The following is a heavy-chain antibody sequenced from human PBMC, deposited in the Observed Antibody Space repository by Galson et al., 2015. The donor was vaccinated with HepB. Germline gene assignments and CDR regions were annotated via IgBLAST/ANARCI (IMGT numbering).Heavy chain of an antibody. CDR3: ARGGTRDDAFDI. CDR2: IKQDGSEK. D-gene: IGHD1-1*01. Sequence: SLRLSCAASGFTFSSYRMSWVRQAPGKGLEWVANIKQDGSEKYYVDSVKGRFTISRDNAKNSLYLQMNSLRAGDTAVYYCARGGTRDDAFDIWGQGTMVTVSS. J-gene: IGHJ3*02. CDR1: GFTFSSYR. V-gene: IGHV3-7*03.